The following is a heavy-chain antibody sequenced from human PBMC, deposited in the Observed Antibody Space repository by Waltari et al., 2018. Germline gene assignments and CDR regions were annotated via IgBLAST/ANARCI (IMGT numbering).Heavy chain of an antibody. CDR2: TNANTGNP. J-gene: IGHJ3*02. V-gene: IGHV7-4-1*02. Sequence: QVQLVQSGAELKKPGASVKVSCKDSGYTFTSYAMNWVRQAPGQGLEWLGRTNANTGNPADAQGCTGRFVFTLDTSGSTAYLQISSLKAEDTAVYYCARADQEWLDAFDSCGQGTMVTVSS. CDR1: GYTFTSYA. CDR3: ARADQEWLDAFDS. D-gene: IGHD5-12*01.